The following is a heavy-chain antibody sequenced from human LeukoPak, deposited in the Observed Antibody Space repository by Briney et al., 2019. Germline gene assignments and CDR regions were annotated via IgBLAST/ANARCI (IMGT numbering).Heavy chain of an antibody. CDR2: ISSSSSTI. V-gene: IGHV3-48*01. Sequence: GGSLRLSCAASGFTFSTYSMNWVRQAPGKGLEWVSYISSSSSTIYYADSVKGRFTISRDNAKNSLYLQMSSPRAEDTAVYYCARGRIAGTYSSDYWGQGTLVTVSS. D-gene: IGHD1/OR15-1a*01. CDR1: GFTFSTYS. CDR3: ARGRIAGTYSSDY. J-gene: IGHJ4*02.